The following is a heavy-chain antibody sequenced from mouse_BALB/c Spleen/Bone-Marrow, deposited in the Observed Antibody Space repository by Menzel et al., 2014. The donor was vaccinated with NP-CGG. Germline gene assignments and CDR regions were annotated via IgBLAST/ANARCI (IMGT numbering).Heavy chain of an antibody. Sequence: VQLQQSRAELVKPGASVKLSCTVSGFNIKDTYMHWVKQRPEQGLEWIGRIDPANGNTKYDPKFQGKATITADTSSNTAYLQLSSLTSEDTAVYYCARGYYDYDLDYWGQGTTLTVSS. V-gene: IGHV14-3*02. J-gene: IGHJ2*01. CDR3: ARGYYDYDLDY. CDR2: IDPANGNT. CDR1: GFNIKDTY. D-gene: IGHD2-4*01.